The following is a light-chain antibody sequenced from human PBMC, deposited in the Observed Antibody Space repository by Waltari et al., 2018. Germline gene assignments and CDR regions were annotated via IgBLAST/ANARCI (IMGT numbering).Light chain of an antibody. CDR3: QQYYKTPQT. Sequence: DIVMTQSPDSLAASLGERATITCKSSQTISYSSNYKNYLAWYQQKPGQPPKLLIYWASTRESGVPDRFSGSGSGTDFTLTISSLQAEDVAVYYCQQYYKTPQTFGQGTKVEIK. CDR2: WAS. CDR1: QTISYSSNYKNY. V-gene: IGKV4-1*01. J-gene: IGKJ1*01.